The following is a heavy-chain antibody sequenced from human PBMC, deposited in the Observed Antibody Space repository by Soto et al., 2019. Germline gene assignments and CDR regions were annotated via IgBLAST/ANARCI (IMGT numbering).Heavy chain of an antibody. J-gene: IGHJ6*02. V-gene: IGHV1-18*01. CDR3: TKSGYYFGSGSPQDYYYGMDV. Sequence: ASVKVSCKTSGYAFLSYGISCVRQAPGQGLEWMGWISPYNGNTNYAQNFQGRVSMTTDTSTSTAYMEVRSLRSDDTAVYYCTKSGYYFGSGSPQDYYYGMDVWGQGTTVTVSS. D-gene: IGHD3-10*01. CDR1: GYAFLSYG. CDR2: ISPYNGNT.